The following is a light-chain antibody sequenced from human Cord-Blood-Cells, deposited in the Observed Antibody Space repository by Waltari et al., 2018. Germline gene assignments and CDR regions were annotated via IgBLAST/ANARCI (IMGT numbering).Light chain of an antibody. V-gene: IGLV3-1*01. CDR1: TLGDNS. J-gene: IGLJ2*01. Sequence: SYELTQPPSVPVSPGQTARITCPGDTLGDNSARWYQQKPGQSPVLVIYQDSKRPSGIPERFAGSNSGNTATLTISGTQAMDEADYYCQAWDSSTVVFGGGTKLTVL. CDR2: QDS. CDR3: QAWDSSTVV.